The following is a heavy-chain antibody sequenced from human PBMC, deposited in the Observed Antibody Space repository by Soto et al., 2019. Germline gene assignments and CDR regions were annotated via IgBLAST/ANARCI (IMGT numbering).Heavy chain of an antibody. J-gene: IGHJ6*02. CDR3: ARAGSNRCYMCYYYGLDV. CDR1: GGSISSGDYY. CDR2: IYYSGST. V-gene: IGHV4-30-4*01. Sequence: SETLSLTCTVSGGSISSGDYYWSWIRQPPGKGLEWIGYIYYSGSTYYSPSLKSRVSISADTSKTQFSLKLSSVTAADTAVYYCARAGSNRCYMCYYYGLDVWGQGTTVTVFS. D-gene: IGHD2-2*02.